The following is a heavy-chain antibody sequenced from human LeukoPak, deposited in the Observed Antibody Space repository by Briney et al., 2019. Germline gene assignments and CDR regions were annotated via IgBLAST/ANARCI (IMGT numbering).Heavy chain of an antibody. CDR2: ISSSSSTI. J-gene: IGHJ4*02. Sequence: GGSLRLSCAASGFTFSSYSMNWVRQAPGKGLEWVSYISSSSSTIYYADSVKGRFTISRDNAKNSLYLQMNSLRAEDTAIYYCAKMPVSYSSGWSTFDYWGQGTLVTVSS. D-gene: IGHD6-19*01. CDR3: AKMPVSYSSGWSTFDY. V-gene: IGHV3-48*01. CDR1: GFTFSSYS.